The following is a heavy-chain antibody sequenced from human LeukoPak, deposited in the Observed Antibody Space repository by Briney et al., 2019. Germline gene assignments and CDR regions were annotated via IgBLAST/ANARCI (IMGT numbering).Heavy chain of an antibody. CDR3: ARQGIVVVTNFDY. CDR2: INHSGST. V-gene: IGHV4-34*01. J-gene: IGHJ4*02. CDR1: GGSFSGYY. Sequence: SETLSLTCAVSGGSFSGYYWSWIRQPPGKGLEWIGEINHSGSTNYNPSLKSRVTISGDTSKNQFSLKLSSVTAADTAVYYCARQGIVVVTNFDYWGQGTLVTVSS. D-gene: IGHD3-22*01.